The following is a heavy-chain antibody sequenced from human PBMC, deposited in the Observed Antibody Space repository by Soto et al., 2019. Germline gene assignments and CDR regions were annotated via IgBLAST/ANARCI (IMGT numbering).Heavy chain of an antibody. CDR2: INHSGST. V-gene: IGHV4-34*01. D-gene: IGHD4-17*01. CDR3: ARRNTGPPTTPRRYYYYMDV. CDR1: GGSFSGYY. J-gene: IGHJ6*03. Sequence: PSETLSLTCAVYGGSFSGYYWSWIRQPPGKGLEWIGEINHSGSTNYNPSLKSRVTISVDTSKNQFSLKLSSVTAADTAVYYCARRNTGPPTTPRRYYYYMDVWGKGTTVTVSS.